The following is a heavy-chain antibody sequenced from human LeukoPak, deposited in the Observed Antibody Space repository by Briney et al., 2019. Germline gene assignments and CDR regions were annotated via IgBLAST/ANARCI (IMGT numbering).Heavy chain of an antibody. Sequence: PSETLSLTCAVYGGSFSGYYWSWIRQPPGKGLEWSGEINHSGSTNYNPSLKSRVAISVDTSKSQFSLKLSSVTAADTAVYYCARQTVWIRWAFDIWGQGTMVTVSS. D-gene: IGHD2-8*01. CDR1: GGSFSGYY. V-gene: IGHV4-34*01. CDR2: INHSGST. CDR3: ARQTVWIRWAFDI. J-gene: IGHJ3*02.